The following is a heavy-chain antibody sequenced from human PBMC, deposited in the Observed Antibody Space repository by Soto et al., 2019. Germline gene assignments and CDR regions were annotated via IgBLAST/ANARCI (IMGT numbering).Heavy chain of an antibody. CDR1: GGSISSYY. CDR3: AMTTMVRDTNWFDP. J-gene: IGHJ5*02. D-gene: IGHD3-10*01. Sequence: QVQLQESGPGLVKPSETLSLTCTVSGGSISSYYWSWIRQLPVKALNWLGYINYSGSTNYNPSRKSRVTISVDTSKSQFSLKLSSVTAADTAVYYCAMTTMVRDTNWFDPWGQGTLFSVSS. V-gene: IGHV4-59*08. CDR2: INYSGST.